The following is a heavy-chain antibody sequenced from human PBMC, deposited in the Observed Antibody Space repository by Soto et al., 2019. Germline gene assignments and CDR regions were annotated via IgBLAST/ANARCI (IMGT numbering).Heavy chain of an antibody. CDR1: RGSVSSDAYY. J-gene: IGHJ5*02. V-gene: IGHV4-30-4*01. Sequence: SETLSLTCTVSRGSVSSDAYYWSWIRQPPGKGPEWIGYISYSGTTYYNPSLKSRVTISVDTSKNQFSLKLNSVTAADTAVYYCARALYYYASGRPGNWFDPWGQGTLVTVSS. CDR3: ARALYYYASGRPGNWFDP. D-gene: IGHD3-10*01. CDR2: ISYSGTT.